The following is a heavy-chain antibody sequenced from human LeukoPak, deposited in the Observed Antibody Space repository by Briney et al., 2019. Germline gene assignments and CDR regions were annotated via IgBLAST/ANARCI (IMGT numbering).Heavy chain of an antibody. CDR2: IHHSGST. J-gene: IGHJ5*02. V-gene: IGHV4-34*01. Sequence: SETLSLTCAVYGEPFSGYYWSWVRHPPAKGLEWIGEIHHSGSTNYNPSLKSRVTISVDTSKNQFSLKLSSVTAADTAVYYCARGRRQHIVVVTTRGNWFDPWGQGTLVTVSS. D-gene: IGHD2-21*02. CDR3: ARGRRQHIVVVTTRGNWFDP. CDR1: GEPFSGYY.